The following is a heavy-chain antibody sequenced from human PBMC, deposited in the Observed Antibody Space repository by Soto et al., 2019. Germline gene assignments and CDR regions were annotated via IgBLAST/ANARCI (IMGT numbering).Heavy chain of an antibody. CDR3: AIATYYDFWSGPYYGMDV. Sequence: QVQLVESGGGVVQPGRSLRLSCAASGFTFSSYAMHWVRQAPGKGLEWVAVISYDGSKKYYADSVKGRFTISRGNSKNTLYLQMITLRAAGTAVSYCAIATYYDFWSGPYYGMDVWCQGPTVTVSS. D-gene: IGHD3-3*01. CDR2: ISYDGSKK. CDR1: GFTFSSYA. J-gene: IGHJ6*02. V-gene: IGHV3-30-3*01.